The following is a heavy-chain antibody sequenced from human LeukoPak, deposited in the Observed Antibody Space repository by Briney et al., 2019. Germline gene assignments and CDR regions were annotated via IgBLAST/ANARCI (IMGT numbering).Heavy chain of an antibody. D-gene: IGHD3-10*01. Sequence: PGGSLRLSCAASGFTFSSYSMNWVRQAPGKGLEWVSSISSTGTYMYYADSVKGRFTISRDNAKNSLYLQMNSLRAEDTAVYYCARDPVRGALDGFDIWGQGTMVTVSS. CDR3: ARDPVRGALDGFDI. CDR1: GFTFSSYS. V-gene: IGHV3-21*01. J-gene: IGHJ3*02. CDR2: ISSTGTYM.